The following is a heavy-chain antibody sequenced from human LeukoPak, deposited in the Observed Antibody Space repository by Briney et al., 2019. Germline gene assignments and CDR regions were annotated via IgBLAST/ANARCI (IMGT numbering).Heavy chain of an antibody. CDR3: AKDQRYFDWLPSLFDY. V-gene: IGHV3-21*01. D-gene: IGHD3-9*01. CDR2: ISSSSSYI. CDR1: GFTFSSYS. Sequence: GGSLRLSCAASGFTFSSYSMNWVRQAPGKGLEWVSSISSSSSYIYYADSVKGRFTISRDNAKNSLYLQMNSLRAEDTAVYYCAKDQRYFDWLPSLFDYWGQGTLVTVSS. J-gene: IGHJ4*02.